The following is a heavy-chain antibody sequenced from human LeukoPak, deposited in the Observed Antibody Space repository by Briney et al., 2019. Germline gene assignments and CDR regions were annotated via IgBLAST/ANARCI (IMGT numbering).Heavy chain of an antibody. CDR3: ATAWLPASPYYFDY. V-gene: IGHV3-23*01. CDR1: GLTLTAYA. J-gene: IGHJ4*02. CDR2: ISGSGGST. Sequence: PGGSLSPSCVASGLTLTAYAMTWSRQAPGRGLNWFSPISGSGGSTYYADSVKGRFTISRDNSKNTLYLQMNSLRAEDTAVYYCATAWLPASPYYFDYWGQGTLVTVSS. D-gene: IGHD3-22*01.